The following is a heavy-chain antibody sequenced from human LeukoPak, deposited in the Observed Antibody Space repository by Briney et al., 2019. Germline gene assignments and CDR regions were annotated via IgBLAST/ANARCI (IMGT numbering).Heavy chain of an antibody. D-gene: IGHD3-22*01. Sequence: SVKVSCKASGGTFSSYAISWVRQAPGQGLEWMGRIIPILGIANYAQKFQGRVTITADKSTSTAYMELSSLRSEDTAVYYCAKDLGPVKYYYDSSGPFDYWGQGTLVTVSS. CDR1: GGTFSSYA. J-gene: IGHJ4*02. CDR3: AKDLGPVKYYYDSSGPFDY. V-gene: IGHV1-69*04. CDR2: IIPILGIA.